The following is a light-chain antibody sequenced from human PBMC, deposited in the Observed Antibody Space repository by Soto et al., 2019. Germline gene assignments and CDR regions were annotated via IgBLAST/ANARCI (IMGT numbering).Light chain of an antibody. CDR1: SSDVGGYNY. J-gene: IGLJ2*01. CDR2: EVS. V-gene: IGLV2-8*01. Sequence: QSALTRPPSASGSPGQSVTISCTGTSSDVGGYNYVSWYQQHPGKAPKLMIYEVSKRPSGVPDRFSGSKSGNTASLTVSGLQAEDEADYYCSSYAGSNKVFGGGTQLTVL. CDR3: SSYAGSNKV.